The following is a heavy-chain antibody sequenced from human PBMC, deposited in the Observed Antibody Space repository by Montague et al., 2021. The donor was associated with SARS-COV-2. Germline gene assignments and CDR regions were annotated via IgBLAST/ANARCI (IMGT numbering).Heavy chain of an antibody. Sequence: SLRLSCAASGFTFSSYRMNWVRQAPGKGLEWVSSISSSSSYIYYADSVKGRFTISRDNAKNSLYLQMNSLRAEDTAVYYCARDLTTVTTNYFDYWGQGTLVTVSS. D-gene: IGHD4-17*01. V-gene: IGHV3-21*01. J-gene: IGHJ4*02. CDR2: ISSSSSYI. CDR3: ARDLTTVTTNYFDY. CDR1: GFTFSSYR.